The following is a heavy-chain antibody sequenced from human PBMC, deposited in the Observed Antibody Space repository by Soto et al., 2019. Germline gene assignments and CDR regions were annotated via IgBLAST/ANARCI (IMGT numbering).Heavy chain of an antibody. CDR1: GFTFSTYA. CDR2: ISGSGDNI. V-gene: IGHV3-48*02. J-gene: IGHJ4*02. CDR3: ARGQQLGTPEYFDY. Sequence: GGSLRLSCAASGFTFSTYAMSWVRQAPGKGLEWVSGISGSGDNIYYADSVKGRFTISRDNAKNSLYLQMNSLRDEDTAVYYCARGQQLGTPEYFDYWGQGTLVTVSS. D-gene: IGHD6-13*01.